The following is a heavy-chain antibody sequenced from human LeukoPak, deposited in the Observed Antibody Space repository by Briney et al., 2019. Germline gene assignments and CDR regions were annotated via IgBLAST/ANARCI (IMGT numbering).Heavy chain of an antibody. V-gene: IGHV3-23*01. CDR1: EFNSNSSA. D-gene: IGHD2-2*01. CDR2: ISGSGGST. J-gene: IGHJ4*02. Sequence: PSGSLTLTFPASEFNSNSSALNCLRQAPGKGLAWVSLISGSGGSTYYADSVKGRFTISRDISKNTLYLQMNSLRAEDTAVYYCAKGRPCTTCSPSDYWGQGTLVTVSS. CDR3: AKGRPCTTCSPSDY.